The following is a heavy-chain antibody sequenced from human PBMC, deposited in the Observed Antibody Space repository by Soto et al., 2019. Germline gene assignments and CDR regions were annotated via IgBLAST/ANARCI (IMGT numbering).Heavy chain of an antibody. J-gene: IGHJ5*02. CDR3: ARVGSGWFGWFDP. CDR2: ISSSGSTR. CDR1: GFTFSSYE. V-gene: IGHV3-48*03. Sequence: EVQLVESGGGLVQPGGSLRLSCAASGFTFSSYEMNWVRQAPGKGLEWVSYISSSGSTRYYAESVKGRFTISRDNAKNSLYLQMNSLRAEDTAVYYCARVGSGWFGWFDPWGQGTLVTVSS. D-gene: IGHD6-19*01.